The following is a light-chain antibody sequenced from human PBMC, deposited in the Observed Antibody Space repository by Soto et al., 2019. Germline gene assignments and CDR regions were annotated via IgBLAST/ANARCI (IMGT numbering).Light chain of an antibody. Sequence: DIVLTQSPGTLSLSPGESATLSCRSSQSVSSNYLAWYQQKPDQAPRLVIYDVSGRATGIPDRFSGSGSGTDFTLTISRLEPEDSAVYYCQQYGISPTFGQGTKVEIK. CDR3: QQYGISPT. V-gene: IGKV3-20*01. CDR2: DVS. CDR1: QSVSSNY. J-gene: IGKJ1*01.